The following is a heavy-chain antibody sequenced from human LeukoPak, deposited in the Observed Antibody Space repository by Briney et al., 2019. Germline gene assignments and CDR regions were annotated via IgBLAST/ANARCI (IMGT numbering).Heavy chain of an antibody. CDR1: GGSISSGDYY. J-gene: IGHJ4*02. Sequence: PSETLSLTCTVSGGSISSGDYYWSWIRQPPGKGLEWIGYIYYSGSTYYNPSLKSRVTISVDTSKNQFSLKLSSVTAADTAVYYCARDWGYSSSWYDYWGQGTLVTVSS. V-gene: IGHV4-30-4*01. CDR3: ARDWGYSSSWYDY. D-gene: IGHD6-13*01. CDR2: IYYSGST.